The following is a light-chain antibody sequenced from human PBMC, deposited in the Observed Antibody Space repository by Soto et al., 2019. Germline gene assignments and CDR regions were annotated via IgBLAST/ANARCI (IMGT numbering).Light chain of an antibody. CDR1: SGDVAIYDL. Sequence: QSALTQPASVSGSPGQSITISCTGTSGDVAIYDLVSWYQQYPGKAPQLIIYEVTKRPSGVSNRFSGSKSGNTASLTISGLQAEDEGDYYCSSYAGTVTVVFGGGNKVTVL. CDR3: SSYAGTVTVV. J-gene: IGLJ2*01. CDR2: EVT. V-gene: IGLV2-23*02.